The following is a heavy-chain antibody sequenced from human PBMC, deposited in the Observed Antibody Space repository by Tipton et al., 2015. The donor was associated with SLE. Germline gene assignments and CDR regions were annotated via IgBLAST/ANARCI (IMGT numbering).Heavy chain of an antibody. Sequence: TLSLTCVVSDVPISSGGYSWNWIRQPPGKGLEWIGYIHHSGSTYYSPSLKSRVTISVDTSKNQFSLKLSSVTAADTAVYYCARAGGGDSNWFDPWGQGTLVTVSS. V-gene: IGHV4-30-2*01. CDR2: IHHSGST. D-gene: IGHD2-21*01. J-gene: IGHJ5*02. CDR1: DVPISSGGYS. CDR3: ARAGGGDSNWFDP.